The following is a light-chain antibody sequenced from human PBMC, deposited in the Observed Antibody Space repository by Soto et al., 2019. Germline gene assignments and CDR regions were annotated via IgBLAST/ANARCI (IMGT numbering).Light chain of an antibody. CDR1: SSDVGAYNY. V-gene: IGLV2-14*01. CDR3: RSFTTITTWV. CDR2: EVS. J-gene: IGLJ3*02. Sequence: QSALTQHASVSGSPGQSIIISCTGTSSDVGAYNYVSWYQQHPGRAPKLLIYEVSYRPSGVSNRFSGSKSGNTASLTISGLQAEDEADYYCRSFTTITTWVFGVGTKLTVL.